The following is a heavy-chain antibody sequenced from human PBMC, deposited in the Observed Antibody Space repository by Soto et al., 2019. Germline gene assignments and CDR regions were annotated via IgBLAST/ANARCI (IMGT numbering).Heavy chain of an antibody. V-gene: IGHV4-4*02. CDR2: IYHSGST. Sequence: SETLSLTCAVSGGSMTSSNRWSWVRQPPGRGLEWIGEIYHSGSTNYNPSLKSRVTISVDKSKKQFSLKLRSVTAADTAVYYCARGFWDLVVVEAASYYYGMDVWGQGTTVTVSS. CDR3: ARGFWDLVVVEAASYYYGMDV. CDR1: GGSMTSSNR. J-gene: IGHJ6*02. D-gene: IGHD2-15*01.